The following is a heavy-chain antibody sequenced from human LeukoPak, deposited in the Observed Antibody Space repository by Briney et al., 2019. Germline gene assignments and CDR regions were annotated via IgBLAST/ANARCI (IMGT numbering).Heavy chain of an antibody. D-gene: IGHD3-22*01. J-gene: IGHJ4*02. CDR2: ISNSSPNI. V-gene: IGHV3-21*04. CDR1: GFTFISYS. Sequence: PGGSLRLSCAASGFTFISYSMNWVRQAPGKGLEWVSSISNSSPNIYYADSVKGRFTISRDSAKDSLFLQMNSLRAEDTAVYYCARAPTYYYDSSGHFDYWGQGTLVTVSS. CDR3: ARAPTYYYDSSGHFDY.